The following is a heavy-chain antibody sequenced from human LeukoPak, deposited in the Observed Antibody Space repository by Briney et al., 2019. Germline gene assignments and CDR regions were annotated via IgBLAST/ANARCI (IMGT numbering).Heavy chain of an antibody. Sequence: GGSLRLSCVASGFTFSSYWMHWVRQAPGKGLLWVSRINTDGSSTNFADSVRGRFTISRDNAKNTLYLQMNSLRAEDTAVYYCTRDLRGTYYGRFDYWGQGTLVTVSS. V-gene: IGHV3-74*01. CDR2: INTDGSST. J-gene: IGHJ4*02. CDR3: TRDLRGTYYGRFDY. CDR1: GFTFSSYW. D-gene: IGHD1-26*01.